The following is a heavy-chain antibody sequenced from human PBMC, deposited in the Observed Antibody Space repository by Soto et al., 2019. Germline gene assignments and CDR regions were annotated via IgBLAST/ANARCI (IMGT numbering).Heavy chain of an antibody. CDR1: GGTFSSYT. V-gene: IGHV1-69*02. Sequence: QVQLVQSGAEVKKPGSSVKVSCKASGGTFSSYTISWVRQAPEQGLEWMGRIIPILGIANYAQKFQGRVTITADKSTSTAYMELSSLRSEDTAVYYCAARIYDILTGYMDVWGKGTTVTVSS. CDR3: AARIYDILTGYMDV. CDR2: IIPILGIA. J-gene: IGHJ6*03. D-gene: IGHD3-9*01.